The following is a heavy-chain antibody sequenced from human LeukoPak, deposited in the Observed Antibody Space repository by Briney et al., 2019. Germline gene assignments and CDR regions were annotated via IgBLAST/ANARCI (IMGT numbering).Heavy chain of an antibody. J-gene: IGHJ3*02. CDR3: ARERSGSYYDTTPDAFDI. CDR2: IKQDGSEK. D-gene: IGHD1-26*01. Sequence: GGSLRLSCAASGFTFSSYWMSWVRQAPGKGLEWVANIKQDGSEKYYVDSVKGRFTISRDNAKNSLYLQMNSLRAEDTAVYYCARERSGSYYDTTPDAFDIWGQGTMVTVSS. CDR1: GFTFSSYW. V-gene: IGHV3-7*01.